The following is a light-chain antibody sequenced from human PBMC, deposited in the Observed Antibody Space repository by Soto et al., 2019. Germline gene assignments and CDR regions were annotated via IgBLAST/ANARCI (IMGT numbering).Light chain of an antibody. CDR2: DDS. Sequence: SYELTQPPSVSVAPGQTARITCGGNNIGSKNVHWYQQKPGQASVLVVYDDSDRPSGIPERFSGFKYGNTATLTISRVEAGDEADYYCQVWDSSLEHVISGGGTKLTVL. CDR3: QVWDSSLEHVI. J-gene: IGLJ2*01. V-gene: IGLV3-21*02. CDR1: NIGSKN.